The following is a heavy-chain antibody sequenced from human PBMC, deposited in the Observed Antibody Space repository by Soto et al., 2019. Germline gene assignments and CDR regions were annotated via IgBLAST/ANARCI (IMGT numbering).Heavy chain of an antibody. Sequence: SQTLSLTCAISGDSVSSNSAAWNWIRQSPSRGLEWLGRTYYRSKWYNDYAVSVKSRITINPDTSKNQFSLQLNSVTPEDTAVYYCARGDSSSPNVYYYSGMDVWGQGTTVTVSS. D-gene: IGHD6-6*01. CDR3: ARGDSSSPNVYYYSGMDV. CDR2: TYYRSKWYN. J-gene: IGHJ6*02. CDR1: GDSVSSNSAA. V-gene: IGHV6-1*01.